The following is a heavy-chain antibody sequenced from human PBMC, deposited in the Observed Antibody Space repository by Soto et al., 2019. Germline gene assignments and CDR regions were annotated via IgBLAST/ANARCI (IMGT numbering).Heavy chain of an antibody. CDR2: IYYSGST. Sequence: SETLSLTCTVFGGSISSSSYYWGWIRQPPGKGLEWIGSIYYSGSTYYNPSLKSRVTISVDTSKNQFSLKLSSVTAADTAVYYCARQRKYSYGYFDYWGQGTLVTVSS. J-gene: IGHJ4*02. CDR3: ARQRKYSYGYFDY. CDR1: GGSISSSSYY. D-gene: IGHD5-18*01. V-gene: IGHV4-39*01.